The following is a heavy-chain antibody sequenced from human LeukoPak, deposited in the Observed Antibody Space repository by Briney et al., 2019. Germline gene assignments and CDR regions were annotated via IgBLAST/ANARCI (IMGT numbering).Heavy chain of an antibody. D-gene: IGHD3-9*01. V-gene: IGHV3-23*01. J-gene: IGHJ5*02. Sequence: GGSLRLSCAASGFSFSSYGMHWVRQAPGKGLEWVSAISGSGGSTYYADSVKGRFTISRDNSKNTLYLQMNSLRAEDTAVYYCAKVARMERRNVLRYFDWFTDSSWFDPWGQGTLVTVSS. CDR1: GFSFSSYG. CDR3: AKVARMERRNVLRYFDWFTDSSWFDP. CDR2: ISGSGGST.